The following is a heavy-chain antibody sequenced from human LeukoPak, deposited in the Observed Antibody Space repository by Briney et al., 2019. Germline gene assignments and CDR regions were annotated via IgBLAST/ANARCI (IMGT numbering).Heavy chain of an antibody. CDR1: GFTFSSYW. CDR3: ARDPTYYYGSGRQD. Sequence: PGGSLRLSCAASGFTFSSYWMSWVRQAPGKGLEWVANIKQDGSEKYYVDSVKGRFTISRDNAKNSLYLQMNSLRAEDTAVYYCARDPTYYYGSGRQDWGQGTLVTVSS. V-gene: IGHV3-7*01. J-gene: IGHJ4*02. CDR2: IKQDGSEK. D-gene: IGHD3-10*01.